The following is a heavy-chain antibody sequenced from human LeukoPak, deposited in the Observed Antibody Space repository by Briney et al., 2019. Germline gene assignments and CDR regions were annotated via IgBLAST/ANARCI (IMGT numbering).Heavy chain of an antibody. CDR3: ARVYRSSSGYCFDF. Sequence: PGGSLRLSCAVSAFIFSSYWMSWVRQAQGKGLEWVANIKQDGSEKYYVDSVKGRFTVSRDNAKNSLYLQMNSLRAEDTAVYYCARVYRSSSGYCFDFWGQGTLVTVSS. CDR1: AFIFSSYW. CDR2: IKQDGSEK. J-gene: IGHJ4*02. D-gene: IGHD6-6*01. V-gene: IGHV3-7*01.